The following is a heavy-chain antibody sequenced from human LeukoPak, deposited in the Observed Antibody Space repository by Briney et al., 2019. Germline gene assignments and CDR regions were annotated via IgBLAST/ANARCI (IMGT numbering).Heavy chain of an antibody. J-gene: IGHJ4*02. CDR1: GYTFIAYY. CDR2: INPNSGGT. Sequence: GASVKVSCKASGYTFIAYYMHWVRQAPGQGLEWMGWINPNSGGTNYAQKFQGRVTMTRDTSISTAYMDLSRLRSDDTAVYYCARDKGTSYLSSFDYWGQGTLVTVSS. D-gene: IGHD6-6*01. V-gene: IGHV1-2*02. CDR3: ARDKGTSYLSSFDY.